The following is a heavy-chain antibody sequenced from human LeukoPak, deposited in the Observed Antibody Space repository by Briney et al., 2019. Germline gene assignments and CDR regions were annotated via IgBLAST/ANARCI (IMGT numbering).Heavy chain of an antibody. J-gene: IGHJ4*02. CDR2: KYYRSKWYN. CDR3: ARGPGYFDC. Sequence: SQTLPLTRAISGDSLSSNRAAWLWLRHSPSRGLEWLGRKYYRSKWYNDYALSVKSQITINPDTSKNQFSLQLNSVTPEDTALYYCARGPGYFDCWGQGTLVTVSS. CDR1: GDSLSSNRAA. V-gene: IGHV6-1*01.